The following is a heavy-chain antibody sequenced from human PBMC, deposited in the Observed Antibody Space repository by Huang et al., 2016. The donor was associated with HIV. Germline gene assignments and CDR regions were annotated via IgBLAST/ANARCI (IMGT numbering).Heavy chain of an antibody. CDR1: GASFSDYF. Sequence: QVRLEQWGKGSLKPSETLSLTCAVYGASFSDYFWSWVRQSPDKRLEWIGEVKRGRPPNYKPSLKGRVVLSGDTPKNQFSLTLRAMSVADAAIYYCARLPTPSYYDTWSLSPVEEDFFYFNLDLWGRGTPVVVS. CDR3: ARLPTPSYYDTWSLSPVEEDFFYFNLDL. D-gene: IGHD3-16*01. CDR2: VKRGRPP. V-gene: IGHV4-34*02. J-gene: IGHJ6*03.